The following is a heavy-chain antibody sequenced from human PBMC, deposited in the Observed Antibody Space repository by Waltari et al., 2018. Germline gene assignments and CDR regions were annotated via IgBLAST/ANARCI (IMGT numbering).Heavy chain of an antibody. CDR3: VKDRKSEVLSVPNGMDV. V-gene: IGHV3-9*01. J-gene: IGHJ6*02. CDR2: ISWNSGTI. Sequence: EAQLVESGGGLVQPGRSLRLSCVASGFTLGDYAMHWVRQAPGKGLEWVSGISWNSGTIVHADSVKGRFTISRDNAKNSLYLQMNSLRPEDTALYYCVKDRKSEVLSVPNGMDVWGQGTTVTVSS. CDR1: GFTLGDYA. D-gene: IGHD3-16*01.